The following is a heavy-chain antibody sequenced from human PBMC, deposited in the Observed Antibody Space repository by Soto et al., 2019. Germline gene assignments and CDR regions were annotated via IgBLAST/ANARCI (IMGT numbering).Heavy chain of an antibody. V-gene: IGHV3-74*01. Sequence: EVQLVESGGGLVQPGGSLRLSCAASGFTFSSYWMHWVRQAPGKGLVWVSRIKSDGSDTSDADSVKGRFTISRDNAKNTLYLQMSSLRAEDTAVYYCVRVAYGDLGGWGQGTLVTVSS. D-gene: IGHD4-17*01. CDR3: VRVAYGDLGG. J-gene: IGHJ4*02. CDR1: GFTFSSYW. CDR2: IKSDGSDT.